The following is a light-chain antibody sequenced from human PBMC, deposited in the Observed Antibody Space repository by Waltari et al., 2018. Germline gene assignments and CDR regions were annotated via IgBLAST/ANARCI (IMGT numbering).Light chain of an antibody. Sequence: QSALTQPAPVSGSPGQSITIYCTGNTSDIGTYDVVAWFQQRPGKAPQLLISEVSKRPSQISQRFSGSKSDNTASLTISGLQAEEGADCYCCSFAKDSRVFGGGTKVTVL. V-gene: IGLV2-23*02. CDR2: EVS. CDR3: CSFAKDSRV. J-gene: IGLJ3*02. CDR1: TSDIGTYDV.